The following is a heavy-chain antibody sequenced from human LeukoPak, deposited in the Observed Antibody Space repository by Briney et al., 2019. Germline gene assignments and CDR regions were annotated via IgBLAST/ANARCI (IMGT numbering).Heavy chain of an antibody. CDR1: GGTFSSYA. Sequence: ASVKVSCKASGGTFSSYAISWVRQAPGQGLEWMGGIIPIFGTANYAQKFQGRVTITADESTSTAYMELSSLRSEDTAVYYCARGIQHGDSPNWFDPWGQGTLVTVSS. CDR3: ARGIQHGDSPNWFDP. D-gene: IGHD4-17*01. CDR2: IIPIFGTA. V-gene: IGHV1-69*01. J-gene: IGHJ5*02.